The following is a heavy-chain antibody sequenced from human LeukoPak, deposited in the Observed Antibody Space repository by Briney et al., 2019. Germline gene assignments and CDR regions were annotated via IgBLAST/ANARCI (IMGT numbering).Heavy chain of an antibody. Sequence: GGSLRLSCAASGFTFSSYSMNWVRQAPGKGLEWVANIKQDGSEKYYVDSVKGRFTISRDNAKNSLYLQMNSLRAEDTAVYYCARFRTAMQLWKGYYFDYWGQGTRVTVSS. D-gene: IGHD5-18*01. V-gene: IGHV3-7*01. J-gene: IGHJ4*02. CDR3: ARFRTAMQLWKGYYFDY. CDR1: GFTFSSYS. CDR2: IKQDGSEK.